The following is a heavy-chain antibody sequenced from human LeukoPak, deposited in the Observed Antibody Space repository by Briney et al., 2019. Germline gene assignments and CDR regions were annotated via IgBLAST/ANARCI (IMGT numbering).Heavy chain of an antibody. V-gene: IGHV4-4*02. D-gene: IGHD3-10*01. CDR2: IYHSGST. CDR1: GGSISSSNW. Sequence: SETLSLTCAVSGGSISSSNWWSWVRQPPGKGLEWIGEIYHSGSTNYNPSLKSRVTISVDKSKNQFSLKLSSVTAADTAVYYCARTGSHYYYYYMDVWGKGTTVTVSS. J-gene: IGHJ6*03. CDR3: ARTGSHYYYYYMDV.